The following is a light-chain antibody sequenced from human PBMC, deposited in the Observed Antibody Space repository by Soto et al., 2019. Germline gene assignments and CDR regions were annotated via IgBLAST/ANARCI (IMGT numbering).Light chain of an antibody. CDR1: QSISPW. V-gene: IGKV1-5*03. J-gene: IGKJ1*01. CDR3: QHYSGYST. Sequence: DIRMTQSPSTLSASVGDGVTITCRASQSISPWLAWYQQKPGTAPKLLIYKASSLESGVPSRFSGSASGTEFTLTISSLQPDGFATYYCQHYSGYSTFGQGTKVDIK. CDR2: KAS.